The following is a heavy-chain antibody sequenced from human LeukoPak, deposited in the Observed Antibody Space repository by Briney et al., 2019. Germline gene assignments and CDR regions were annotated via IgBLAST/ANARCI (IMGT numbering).Heavy chain of an antibody. CDR1: GFTFSDYY. CDR2: VSSGSSTI. D-gene: IGHD3-10*02. J-gene: IGHJ6*04. Sequence: GGSLRLSCAASGFTFSDYYMSWIRQAPGKAVEWVSYVSSGSSTIYYADSVKGRFTVSRDNAKNSLYLQMNSLRAEDTAVYYCAELGITMIGGVWGKGTTVTISS. V-gene: IGHV3-11*04. CDR3: AELGITMIGGV.